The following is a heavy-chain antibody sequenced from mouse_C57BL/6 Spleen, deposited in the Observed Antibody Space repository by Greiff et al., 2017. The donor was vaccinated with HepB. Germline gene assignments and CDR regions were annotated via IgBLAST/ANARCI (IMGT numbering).Heavy chain of an antibody. Sequence: VQLQQPGAELVKPGASVKMSCKASGYTFTSYWITWVKQRPGQGLEWIGDIYPGSGSTNYNEKFKSKATLTVDTSSSTAYMQLSSLTSEDSAVYYCEKIYYSNQGGCFDVWGKGTTVTVSS. CDR1: GYTFTSYW. CDR3: EKIYYSNQGGCFDV. J-gene: IGHJ1*03. D-gene: IGHD2-5*01. CDR2: IYPGSGST. V-gene: IGHV1-55*01.